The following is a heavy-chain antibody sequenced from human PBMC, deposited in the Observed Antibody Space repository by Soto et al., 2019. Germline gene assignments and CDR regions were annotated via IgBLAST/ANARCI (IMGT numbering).Heavy chain of an antibody. V-gene: IGHV3-23*01. CDR1: GFTFSSYA. J-gene: IGHJ5*02. D-gene: IGHD2-8*02. Sequence: QLLESGGGLVQPGGSLRLSCAASGFTFSSYAMNWVRQTPGEGLEWVSGISDSGGSPYYADSVKGRFTISRDNSKNTLYLQMDSLRAEDTGVYYCARYALGLSPWWYNWFDRWGQGTLVSVSS. CDR3: ARYALGLSPWWYNWFDR. CDR2: ISDSGGSP.